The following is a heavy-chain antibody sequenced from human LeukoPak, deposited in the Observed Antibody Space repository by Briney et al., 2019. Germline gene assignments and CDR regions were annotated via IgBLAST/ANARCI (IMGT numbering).Heavy chain of an antibody. Sequence: PGGSLRLSCAASGFTFDDYAMHGVRQAPGKGLEWVSGISWNSGSIGYADSVKGRFTISRDNAKNSLYLQMSSLRAEDTAVYYCAKDERNWDYNLASQTYDWGQGTLVTVSS. V-gene: IGHV3-9*01. J-gene: IGHJ4*02. CDR3: AKDERNWDYNLASQTYD. CDR1: GFTFDDYA. CDR2: ISWNSGSI. D-gene: IGHD1-7*01.